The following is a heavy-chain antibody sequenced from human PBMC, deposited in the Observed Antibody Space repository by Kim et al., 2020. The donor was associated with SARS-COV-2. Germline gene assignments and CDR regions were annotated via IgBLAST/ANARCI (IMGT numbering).Heavy chain of an antibody. CDR3: ARDHREQWLATYTFDY. CDR1: GFTFSSYA. D-gene: IGHD6-19*01. J-gene: IGHJ4*02. Sequence: GGSPRLSCAASGFTFSSYAMHWVRQAPGKGLEWVAVISYDGSNKYYADSVKGRFTISRDNSKNTLYLQMNSLRAEDTAVYYCARDHREQWLATYTFDYWGQGTLVTVSS. V-gene: IGHV3-30*04. CDR2: ISYDGSNK.